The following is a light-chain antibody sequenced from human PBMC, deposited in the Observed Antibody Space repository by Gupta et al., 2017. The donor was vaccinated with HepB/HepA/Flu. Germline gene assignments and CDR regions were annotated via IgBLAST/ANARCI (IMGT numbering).Light chain of an antibody. Sequence: DIQMTQSPSSVSASVGDRVTITCRASENINSWLAWYQQKPGKAPKLLIYEGSTLQSGVPSRFSGRGSGTDFTLTISILHPEDFATYYCQQASTYPLTFGGGAKVDIK. CDR1: ENINSW. CDR2: EGS. V-gene: IGKV1-12*01. J-gene: IGKJ4*01. CDR3: QQASTYPLT.